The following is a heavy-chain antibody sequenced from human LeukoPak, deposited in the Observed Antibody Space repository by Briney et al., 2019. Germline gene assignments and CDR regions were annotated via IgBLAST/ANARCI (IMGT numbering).Heavy chain of an antibody. CDR1: GFTFDDYA. CDR3: AKEDYYYYGMDV. CDR2: ISWNSGGI. Sequence: GGSLRLSCAASGFTFDDYAMHWVRQAPGKGLEWVSGISWNSGGIGYADSVKGRFTISRDNAKNSLYLQMNSLRAEDTALYYCAKEDYYYYGMDVWGQGTTVTVSS. J-gene: IGHJ6*02. V-gene: IGHV3-9*01.